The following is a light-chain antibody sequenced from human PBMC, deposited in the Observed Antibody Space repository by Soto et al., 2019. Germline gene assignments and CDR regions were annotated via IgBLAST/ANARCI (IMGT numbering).Light chain of an antibody. V-gene: IGKV1-5*01. J-gene: IGKJ1*01. Sequence: DIQMTQSPSTLSASLGDRVTITCRASQSINIWLAWFQQKPGKAPKLLISDVSSLESGVPSRFSGSGFGTEFTLTISSLQPDDVATYYCQQYNFSWTFGQGTKLDIK. CDR2: DVS. CDR1: QSINIW. CDR3: QQYNFSWT.